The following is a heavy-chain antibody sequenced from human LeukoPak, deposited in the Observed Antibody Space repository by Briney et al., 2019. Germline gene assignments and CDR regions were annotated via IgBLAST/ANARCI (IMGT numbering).Heavy chain of an antibody. CDR1: GVSFSGYY. CDR2: INHSGST. J-gene: IGHJ4*02. V-gene: IGHV4-34*01. CDR3: AREGGYCSSTSCYLY. D-gene: IGHD2-2*01. Sequence: PSETLSLTCAVYGVSFSGYYWSWIRQPPGKGLEWIGEINHSGSTNYNPSLKSRVTISVDTSKNQFSLKLSSVTAADTAVYYCAREGGYCSSTSCYLYWGQGTLVTVSS.